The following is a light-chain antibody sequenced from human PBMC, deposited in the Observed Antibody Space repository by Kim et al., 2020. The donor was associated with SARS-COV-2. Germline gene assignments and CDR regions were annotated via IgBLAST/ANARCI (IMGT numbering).Light chain of an antibody. V-gene: IGKV3-20*01. Sequence: EIVLTQSPGTLSLSLGERATLSCRASQSVSSSYLAWYQQKPGQAPRLLIYGASSRATGIPDRFSGSGSGTDFTLTISRLEPEDFAVYYCQQYNRSPRTFGLVTKVDIK. CDR3: QQYNRSPRT. CDR1: QSVSSSY. CDR2: GAS. J-gene: IGKJ1*01.